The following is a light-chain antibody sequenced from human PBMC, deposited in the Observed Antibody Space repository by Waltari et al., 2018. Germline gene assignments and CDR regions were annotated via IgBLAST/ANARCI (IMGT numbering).Light chain of an antibody. J-gene: IGLJ2*01. Sequence: QSVLTQPPSVSAAPGQTVAISCSGSSSNIGNNYVSWYQQLPGTAPKLLIYDNNNRPSGIPDRLSCSKSGTSGTLGITGLQTGDEADYYCGTWDSSLNGVIFGGGTKLTVL. CDR3: GTWDSSLNGVI. CDR2: DNN. CDR1: SSNIGNNY. V-gene: IGLV1-51*01.